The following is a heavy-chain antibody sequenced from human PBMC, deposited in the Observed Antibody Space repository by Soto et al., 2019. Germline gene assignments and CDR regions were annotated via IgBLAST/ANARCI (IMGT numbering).Heavy chain of an antibody. CDR1: GYTFSNYL. CDR2: INAGNGHT. V-gene: IGHV1-3*01. J-gene: IGHJ4*02. CDR3: ASPSYGSGSYY. D-gene: IGHD3-10*01. Sequence: QVQLVQSGAEVMKPGASVKVSCKASGYTFSNYLLHWVRQAPGQGLEWMGWINAGNGHTKYSQKFQGRVTFTRDTSATTAYIELSSLRSEDTAVYYCASPSYGSGSYYWGQGTLVTVSS.